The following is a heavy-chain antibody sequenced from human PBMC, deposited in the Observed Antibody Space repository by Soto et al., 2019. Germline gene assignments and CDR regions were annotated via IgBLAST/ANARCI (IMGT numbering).Heavy chain of an antibody. CDR1: GLTFSAFS. Sequence: EVQMLASGGGVVQPGGSLRLSCAVSGLTFSAFSMSWVRQAPGKGLEWVSIVSGNSFTIEYADSVKGRFTISRDNSKNILYLQMNNLRAADTAVYNCATGLGNPSYFAYWGQGTQVTVSS. J-gene: IGHJ4*02. D-gene: IGHD3-16*01. V-gene: IGHV3-23*01. CDR3: ATGLGNPSYFAY. CDR2: VSGNSFTI.